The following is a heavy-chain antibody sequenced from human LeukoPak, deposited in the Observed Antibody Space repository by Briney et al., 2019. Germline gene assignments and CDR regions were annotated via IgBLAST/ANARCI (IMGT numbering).Heavy chain of an antibody. CDR2: INHSGST. V-gene: IGHV4-34*01. J-gene: IGHJ3*02. CDR3: ARAYSSGWLYAFDI. D-gene: IGHD6-19*01. Sequence: PSETLSLTCAVYGGSFSGYYWSWIRQPPGKGLEWIWQINHSGSTNYNPSLKSRVTVLVDTSKKQFSLKLSSVTAADTAVYYCARAYSSGWLYAFDIWGQGTMVTVSS. CDR1: GGSFSGYY.